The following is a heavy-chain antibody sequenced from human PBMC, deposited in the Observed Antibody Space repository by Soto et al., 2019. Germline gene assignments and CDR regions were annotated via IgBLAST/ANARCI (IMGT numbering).Heavy chain of an antibody. CDR2: INPTGSMT. V-gene: IGHV1-46*01. J-gene: IGHJ3*02. CDR1: GYSFITSYH. Sequence: ASVKVSCKASGYSFITSYHMHWVRQAPGQGLEWMGIINPTGSMTRYSQKFQGRLTMTRDTSTATDYMELSNLTSEDMAVDFCARDTGYDHDAFDIWGQGTMVTVSS. CDR3: ARDTGYDHDAFDI. D-gene: IGHD5-12*01.